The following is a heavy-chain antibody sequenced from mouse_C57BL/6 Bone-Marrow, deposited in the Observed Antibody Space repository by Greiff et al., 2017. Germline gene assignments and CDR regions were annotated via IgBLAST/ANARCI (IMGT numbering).Heavy chain of an antibody. CDR2: IDPSDSYT. Sequence: QVQLQQPGAEPVMPGASVKLSCKASGYTFTSYWMHWVKQRPGQGLEWIGEIDPSDSYTNYNQKFKGKSTLTVDKSSSTAYMQLSSLTSEDSAVYYSARTAYYSNYGAMDYWGQGTSVTVSS. D-gene: IGHD2-5*01. CDR3: ARTAYYSNYGAMDY. CDR1: GYTFTSYW. V-gene: IGHV1-69*01. J-gene: IGHJ4*01.